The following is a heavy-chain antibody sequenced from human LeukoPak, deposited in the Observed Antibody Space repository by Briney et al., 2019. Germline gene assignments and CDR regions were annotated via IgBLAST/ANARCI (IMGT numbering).Heavy chain of an antibody. Sequence: QPGGSLRLSCAASGFTVSSNYMSWVRQAPGKGLEWVSVIYSGGSTYYADSVKGRFTISRDNSQNTLYLQMNSLRVEDTAVYYCAKDAPGDGYNRGDFDYWGQGTLVTVSS. D-gene: IGHD5-24*01. J-gene: IGHJ4*02. CDR1: GFTVSSNY. V-gene: IGHV3-53*01. CDR2: IYSGGST. CDR3: AKDAPGDGYNRGDFDY.